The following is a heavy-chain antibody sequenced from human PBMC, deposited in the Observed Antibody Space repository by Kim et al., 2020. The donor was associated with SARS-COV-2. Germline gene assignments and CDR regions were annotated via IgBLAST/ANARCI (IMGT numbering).Heavy chain of an antibody. V-gene: IGHV3-23*01. Sequence: GGSLRLSCVASGFTFNSHAMSWVRQAPGMGLDWVSTIGSGGVTTYYSDSVKGRFTTSRDNSKNTLYLQMNSLRAEDTAVYYCAKGYGSGNYDPFDSWGQGTLVTVSS. CDR1: GFTFNSHA. J-gene: IGHJ4*02. CDR2: IGSGGVTT. D-gene: IGHD3-10*01. CDR3: AKGYGSGNYDPFDS.